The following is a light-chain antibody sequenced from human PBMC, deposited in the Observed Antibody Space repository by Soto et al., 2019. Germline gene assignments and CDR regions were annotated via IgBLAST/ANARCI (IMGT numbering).Light chain of an antibody. V-gene: IGKV3-20*01. CDR2: GAS. CDR3: QQYGSSQT. CDR1: QSVSSSY. Sequence: EIVLTQSPGTLSLSPGERATLSCRASQSVSSSYLAWYQQKPGQAPRLLIYGASSRATGIPDRFSGSGSGTDFTLTISRLEPEDFAVYYCQQYGSSQTFGPGTKLEIK. J-gene: IGKJ2*01.